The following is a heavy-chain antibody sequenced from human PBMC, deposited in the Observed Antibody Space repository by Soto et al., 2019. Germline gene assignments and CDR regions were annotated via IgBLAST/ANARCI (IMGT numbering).Heavy chain of an antibody. Sequence: GGSLRLSCAASGFTFSSYGMHWVRQAPGKGLEWVAVISYDGSNKYYADSVKGRFTISRDNSKNTLYLQMNSLRAEDTAVYYCAKESGYSYGLLGYAFDIWGQGTMVTVSS. J-gene: IGHJ3*02. CDR2: ISYDGSNK. D-gene: IGHD5-18*01. CDR3: AKESGYSYGLLGYAFDI. V-gene: IGHV3-30*18. CDR1: GFTFSSYG.